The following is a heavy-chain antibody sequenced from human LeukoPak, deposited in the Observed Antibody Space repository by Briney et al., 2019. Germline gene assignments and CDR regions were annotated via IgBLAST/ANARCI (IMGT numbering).Heavy chain of an antibody. V-gene: IGHV3-48*03. J-gene: IGHJ4*02. CDR1: GFSFRDYE. D-gene: IGHD5-24*01. CDR2: ISITSNTI. Sequence: TGGSLRLSCAASGFSFRDYEMNWVHQAPGKGLEWVSYISITSNTIHYADSVKGRFTISRDNTKNSLHLQMTRLRADDTAVYYCARGALDAYGSWGQGTPVTVSS. CDR3: ARGALDAYGS.